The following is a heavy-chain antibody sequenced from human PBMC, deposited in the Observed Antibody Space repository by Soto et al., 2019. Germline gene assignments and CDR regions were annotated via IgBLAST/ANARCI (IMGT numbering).Heavy chain of an antibody. D-gene: IGHD6-13*01. CDR3: ARVHESIAARMDYYYYMDV. Sequence: GGSLRLSCAASGFTFSDYYMSWIRQAPGKGLEWVSYISSSGSTIYYADSVKGRFTISRDNAKNSLYLQMNSLRAEDTAVYYCARVHESIAARMDYYYYMDVWGKGTTVTVSS. J-gene: IGHJ6*03. CDR1: GFTFSDYY. CDR2: ISSSGSTI. V-gene: IGHV3-11*01.